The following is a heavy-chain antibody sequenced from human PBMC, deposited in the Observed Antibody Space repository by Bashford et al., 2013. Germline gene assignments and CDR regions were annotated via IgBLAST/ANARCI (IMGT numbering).Heavy chain of an antibody. CDR2: MNPNSGDX. D-gene: IGHD3-3*01. Sequence: PSVKVLLQGPRDTVSRPLLCTGCDRPLDKGVEWMGWMNPNSGDXNFAQKFQGRVTMTRETSVNTAYLELSSLRSDDTAIYFCARWNDFWSALFRVGTFDLWGQGTVVTVSS. J-gene: IGHJ3*01. V-gene: IGHV1-2*02. CDR1: DTVSRPLL. CDR3: ARWNDFWSALFRVGTFDL.